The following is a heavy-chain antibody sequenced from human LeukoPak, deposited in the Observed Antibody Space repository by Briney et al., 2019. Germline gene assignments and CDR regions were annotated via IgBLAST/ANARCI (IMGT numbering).Heavy chain of an antibody. D-gene: IGHD3-10*01. CDR2: INPNSGGT. Sequence: ASVKVSCKASGSTFTGYYMHCVRQAPGQPLEWMGWINPNSGGTNYAQKFQGRVTMTRNTSISTAYMELSRLRSDDTAVYYCARVPYVSGSYYNPAFDYWGQGTLVTVSS. V-gene: IGHV1-2*02. CDR3: ARVPYVSGSYYNPAFDY. J-gene: IGHJ4*02. CDR1: GSTFTGYY.